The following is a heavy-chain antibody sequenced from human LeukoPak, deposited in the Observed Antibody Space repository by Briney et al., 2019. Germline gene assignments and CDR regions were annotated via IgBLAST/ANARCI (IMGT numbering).Heavy chain of an antibody. Sequence: ASVKVSCKASGYTFTSYGISWVRQAPGQGLEWMGWISAYNGNTNYAQKLQGRVTMTTDTSTSTAYMELRSLRSDDTAVYYCARYGEQWLVHYYSYYGMDVWGQGTTVTVSS. CDR2: ISAYNGNT. J-gene: IGHJ6*02. D-gene: IGHD6-19*01. V-gene: IGHV1-18*01. CDR3: ARYGEQWLVHYYSYYGMDV. CDR1: GYTFTSYG.